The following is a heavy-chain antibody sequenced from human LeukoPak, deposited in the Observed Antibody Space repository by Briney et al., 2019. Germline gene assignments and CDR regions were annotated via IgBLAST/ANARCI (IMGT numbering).Heavy chain of an antibody. CDR3: ARDLRYFDWLPTKGGVYYYYYMDV. V-gene: IGHV1-46*01. CDR1: GYTFTSYY. J-gene: IGHJ6*03. Sequence: ASVKVSCKASGYTFTSYYMHWVRQAPGQGLEWMGIINPSGGSTSYAQKFQGRVTMTRDMSTSTVYMELSSLRSEDTAVYYCARDLRYFDWLPTKGGVYYYYYMDVWGEGTTVTVSS. CDR2: INPSGGST. D-gene: IGHD3-9*01.